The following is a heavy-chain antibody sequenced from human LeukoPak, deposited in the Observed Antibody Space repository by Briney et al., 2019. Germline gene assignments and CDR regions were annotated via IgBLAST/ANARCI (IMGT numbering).Heavy chain of an antibody. CDR1: GGSISSGNYY. CDR3: ARDNRIAAAGTWFAP. J-gene: IGHJ5*02. V-gene: IGHV4-30-4*01. Sequence: SETLSLTCTVSGGSISSGNYYWSWIRQPPGKGLEWIGYIYYSGSTYYNPSLKSRVTISVDTSKNQFSLKLSSVTAADTAVYYCARDNRIAAAGTWFAPCGQGTLVTVSS. D-gene: IGHD6-13*01. CDR2: IYYSGST.